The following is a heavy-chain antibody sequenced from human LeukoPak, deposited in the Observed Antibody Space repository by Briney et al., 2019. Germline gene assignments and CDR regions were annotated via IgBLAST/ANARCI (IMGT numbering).Heavy chain of an antibody. CDR3: AREKAYYYGSGSYHGFDY. V-gene: IGHV3-33*01. Sequence: PGRSLRLSCAASGFTFSSYGMHWVRQAPGKGLEWVAVIWYDGSNKYYADSVKGRFTISRDNSKNTLYLQMNSLRAEDTAVYYCAREKAYYYGSGSYHGFDYWGQGTPVTVSS. CDR2: IWYDGSNK. D-gene: IGHD3-10*01. CDR1: GFTFSSYG. J-gene: IGHJ4*02.